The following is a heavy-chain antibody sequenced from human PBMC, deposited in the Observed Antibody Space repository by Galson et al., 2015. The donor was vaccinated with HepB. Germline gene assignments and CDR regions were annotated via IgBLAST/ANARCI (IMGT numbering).Heavy chain of an antibody. D-gene: IGHD3-3*01. CDR2: IYWDDDK. CDR3: AHLKKITIFGVVTYWYFDL. J-gene: IGHJ2*01. V-gene: IGHV2-5*02. Sequence: PALVKPTQTLTLTCTFSGFSLSTSGVGVGWIRQPPGKALEWLALIYWDDDKRYSPSLKSRLTITKDTSKNQVVLTMTNMDPVDTATYYCAHLKKITIFGVVTYWYFDLWGRGTLVTVSS. CDR1: GFSLSTSGVG.